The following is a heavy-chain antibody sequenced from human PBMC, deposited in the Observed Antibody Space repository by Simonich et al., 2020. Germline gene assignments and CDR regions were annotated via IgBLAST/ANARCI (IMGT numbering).Heavy chain of an antibody. CDR2: IWYDGSNK. J-gene: IGHJ4*02. CDR3: ARDRYCSGGSGYYFDY. V-gene: IGHV3-33*01. D-gene: IGHD2-15*01. Sequence: QVQLVESGGGVVQPGRSLRLSCAASGFTFSSYGMHWVRQAPGKGLEWVAVIWYDGSNKYYEDSGKGRFTIARDNSKNTLYLQMNSLRAEDTAVYYCARDRYCSGGSGYYFDYWGQGTLVTVSS. CDR1: GFTFSSYG.